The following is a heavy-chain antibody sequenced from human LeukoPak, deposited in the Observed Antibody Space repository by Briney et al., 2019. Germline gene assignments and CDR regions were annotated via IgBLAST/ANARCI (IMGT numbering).Heavy chain of an antibody. CDR2: INPSDSYT. D-gene: IGHD6-19*01. CDR3: AGAGIAVAGNAEYFQH. Sequence: GESLKISCKGSGYSFTNYWISWVRQMPGKGLEWMGRINPSDSYTNYNPSFQGHVTFSVDKSIATAYLQWTALKASDTAMYYCAGAGIAVAGNAEYFQHWGQGTLVTVSS. V-gene: IGHV5-10-1*01. J-gene: IGHJ1*01. CDR1: GYSFTNYW.